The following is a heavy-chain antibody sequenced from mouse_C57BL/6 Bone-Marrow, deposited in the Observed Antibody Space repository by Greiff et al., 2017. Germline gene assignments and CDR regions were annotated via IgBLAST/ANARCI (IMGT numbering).Heavy chain of an antibody. CDR3: ARDYGYFAWFAY. V-gene: IGHV1-54*01. CDR1: GYAFTNYL. Sequence: VHLVESGAELVRPGTSVKVSCKASGYAFTNYLIEWVKQRPGQGLEWIGVINPGGGGTNYNEKFKGKATLTADKSSSTAYMQLSSLTSEDSAVYFCARDYGYFAWFAYWGQGTLVTVSA. J-gene: IGHJ3*01. CDR2: INPGGGGT. D-gene: IGHD2-2*01.